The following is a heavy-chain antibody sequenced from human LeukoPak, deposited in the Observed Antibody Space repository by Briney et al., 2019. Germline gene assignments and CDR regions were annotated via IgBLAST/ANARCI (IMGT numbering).Heavy chain of an antibody. V-gene: IGHV1-46*01. J-gene: IGHJ4*02. Sequence: ASVNVSCKASGYTFTNYYMHWVRQAPGQGLEWMGVINPDGGSTTYAQKFQGRVTMTRDTSTRTVYMDLSSLRSEDTAVYYCARDRSIVGATPYFDYWGQGTLVTVSS. CDR1: GYTFTNYY. CDR3: ARDRSIVGATPYFDY. D-gene: IGHD1-26*01. CDR2: INPDGGST.